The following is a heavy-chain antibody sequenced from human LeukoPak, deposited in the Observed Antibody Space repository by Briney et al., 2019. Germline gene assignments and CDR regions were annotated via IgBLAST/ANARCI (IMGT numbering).Heavy chain of an antibody. V-gene: IGHV3-74*01. Sequence: GGSLRLSCAASGFTFSSHWMHWVRQAPGKGLVWVSRINSDGSSTSYADSVRGRFTISRDNSKSTLFLQMNSLRAEDSAIYYCATYRQVLLPFESWGQGTLVTVSS. J-gene: IGHJ4*02. CDR3: ATYRQVLLPFES. D-gene: IGHD5-18*01. CDR1: GFTFSSHW. CDR2: INSDGSST.